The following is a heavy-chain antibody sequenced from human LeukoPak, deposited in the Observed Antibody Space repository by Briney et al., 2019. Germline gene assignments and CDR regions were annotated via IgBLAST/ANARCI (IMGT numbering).Heavy chain of an antibody. Sequence: GGSLRLSCAASGYIFRNYGMLWVRQAPGKGLEWVSGIYTDGNTRYADSVRGRFTISRDNSKNTLYLQMHSLRVDDTAVYYCAHLVWEYVGGLDVWGQGTTVTVSS. CDR3: AHLVWEYVGGLDV. J-gene: IGHJ6*02. CDR1: GYIFRNYG. D-gene: IGHD3/OR15-3a*01. V-gene: IGHV3-23*05. CDR2: IYTDGNT.